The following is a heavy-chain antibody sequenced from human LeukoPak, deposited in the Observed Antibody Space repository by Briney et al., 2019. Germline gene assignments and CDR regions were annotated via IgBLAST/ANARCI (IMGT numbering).Heavy chain of an antibody. V-gene: IGHV3-21*01. CDR1: GFTFGTYS. CDR2: ISSSSSYS. J-gene: IGHJ6*03. CDR3: ARDTMDIVVVVAAYYMDV. Sequence: GGSLRLSCAASGFTFGTYSMNWVRQAPGKGLEWVSSISSSSSYSYYADSVRGRFTISRDNAKNSLYLQMNSLRAEDTAVYYCARDTMDIVVVVAAYYMDVWGKGTTVTVSS. D-gene: IGHD2-15*01.